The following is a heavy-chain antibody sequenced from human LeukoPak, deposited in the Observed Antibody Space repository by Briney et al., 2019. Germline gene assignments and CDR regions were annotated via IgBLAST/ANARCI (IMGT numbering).Heavy chain of an antibody. CDR3: GVLPGSGH. D-gene: IGHD2-15*01. V-gene: IGHV3-53*01. CDR1: GFTVSTNY. J-gene: IGHJ1*01. CDR2: IYSGGST. Sequence: GGSLRLSCAASGFTVSTNYMTWVRQAPGKGLEWVSIIYSGGSTYYADSVKGRFTISRDNSKNTLYLQMINLRAVDTAVYYCGVLPGSGHWGQGTLVTVSS.